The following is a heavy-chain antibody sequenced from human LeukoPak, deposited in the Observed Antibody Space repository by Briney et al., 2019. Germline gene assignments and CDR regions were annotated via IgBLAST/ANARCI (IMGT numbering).Heavy chain of an antibody. Sequence: PSETLSLTCTVSGDSATNDFFWGWVRQPPGKELEWIGSFCLGRDTYYRPSLKSRVTISVDTSKNQFSLNLNSVTAADTAVYYCARWASISRQPGGFFDHWGQGNLVTVSS. V-gene: IGHV4-38-2*02. D-gene: IGHD3-16*01. CDR1: GDSATNDFF. CDR3: ARWASISRQPGGFFDH. J-gene: IGHJ4*02. CDR2: FCLGRDT.